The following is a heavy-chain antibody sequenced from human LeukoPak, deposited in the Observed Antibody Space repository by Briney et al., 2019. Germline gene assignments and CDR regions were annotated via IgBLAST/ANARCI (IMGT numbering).Heavy chain of an antibody. CDR2: INRSGST. Sequence: SETLSLTCAVYGGSFSGYYWSWIRQPPGKGLEGIGEINRSGSTNYNPSLKSRVTTSVDTSKNQFSLKLSSVTAADTAVYYCARGTTNYYSMDVWGKGTTVTVSS. CDR1: GGSFSGYY. V-gene: IGHV4-34*01. CDR3: ARGTTNYYSMDV. J-gene: IGHJ6*03. D-gene: IGHD1-14*01.